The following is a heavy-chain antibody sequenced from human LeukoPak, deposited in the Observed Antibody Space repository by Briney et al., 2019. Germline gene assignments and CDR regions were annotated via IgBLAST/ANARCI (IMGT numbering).Heavy chain of an antibody. CDR2: ISSSSSYI. CDR3: ARPNRDFWSGYSPESYDAFDI. D-gene: IGHD3-3*01. J-gene: IGHJ3*02. Sequence: GGSLRLSCAASGFTFSSYSMNWVRQAPGKGLEWVSSISSSSSYIYYADSVKGRFTISRDNAKNSLYLQMNSLRAEDTAVYYCARPNRDFWSGYSPESYDAFDIWGQGTMVTVSS. V-gene: IGHV3-21*01. CDR1: GFTFSSYS.